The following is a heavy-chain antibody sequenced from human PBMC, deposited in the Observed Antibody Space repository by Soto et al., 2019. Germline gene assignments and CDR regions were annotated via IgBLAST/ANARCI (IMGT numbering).Heavy chain of an antibody. D-gene: IGHD4-17*01. CDR2: IYYSGST. Sequence: SETLSPTCTVSGGSISSYYWSWIRQPPGKGLEWIGYIYYSGSTNYNPSLKSRVTISVDTSKNQFSLKLSSVTAADTAVYYCARHFGKTYGDLPFDYWGQGTLVTVSS. J-gene: IGHJ4*02. V-gene: IGHV4-59*08. CDR3: ARHFGKTYGDLPFDY. CDR1: GGSISSYY.